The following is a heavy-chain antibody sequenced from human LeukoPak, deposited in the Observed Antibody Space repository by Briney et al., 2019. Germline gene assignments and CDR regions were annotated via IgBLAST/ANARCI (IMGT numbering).Heavy chain of an antibody. Sequence: SVKVSCKASGGTFSSYAISWVRQAPGQGLEWMGGIIPIFGTANYAQKFQGRVTITTDESTSTAYMELSSLRSEDTAVYYCAREGGTYYYDSVLLEWEDKRLHSYYYYGMDVWGQGTTVTVSS. CDR1: GGTFSSYA. J-gene: IGHJ6*02. CDR3: AREGGTYYYDSVLLEWEDKRLHSYYYYGMDV. V-gene: IGHV1-69*05. D-gene: IGHD3-22*01. CDR2: IIPIFGTA.